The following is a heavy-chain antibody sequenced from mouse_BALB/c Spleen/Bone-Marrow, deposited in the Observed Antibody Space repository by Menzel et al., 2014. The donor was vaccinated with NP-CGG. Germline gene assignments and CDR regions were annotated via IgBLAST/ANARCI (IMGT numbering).Heavy chain of an antibody. V-gene: IGHV14-3*02. CDR3: ASYVYGYYFDY. CDR2: IDPANGNT. Sequence: EVKLMESGAEFVKPGASVKLSCTASGFNIKDTYMHWVKQRPEQGLEWIGRIDPANGNTKYDPKFQGKVTITADTSSSTAYLQLGSLTSEDTAVYYYASYVYGYYFDYWGQGTTLTVAS. CDR1: GFNIKDTY. D-gene: IGHD2-2*01. J-gene: IGHJ2*01.